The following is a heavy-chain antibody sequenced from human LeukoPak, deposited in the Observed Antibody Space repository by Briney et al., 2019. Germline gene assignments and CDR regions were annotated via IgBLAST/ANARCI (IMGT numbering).Heavy chain of an antibody. CDR3: ARVLRLNTFDI. V-gene: IGHV4-39*07. D-gene: IGHD4-17*01. J-gene: IGHJ3*02. CDR2: IFYSGST. Sequence: PSETLSLTCTVSGGSISTSNYYWGWIRQPPGKGLEWIGNIFYSGSTYYSPSLRRRVTISLDTSRNQFSLKLSSVTAADTAVYYCARVLRLNTFDIWGQGTMVTVSS. CDR1: GGSISTSNYY.